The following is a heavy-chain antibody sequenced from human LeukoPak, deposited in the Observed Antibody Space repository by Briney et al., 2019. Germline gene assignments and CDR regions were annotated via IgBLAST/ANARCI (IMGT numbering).Heavy chain of an antibody. J-gene: IGHJ6*02. CDR3: AKDVRVGGGGMDV. CDR2: MYYDGISK. V-gene: IGHV3-33*06. Sequence: GRSLRLSCAASGFTFSSYGMHWVRQAPGKGLEWVAVMYYDGISKYYADSVKGRFTISRDNSKNTLYLQMNSLRGEDTAVYYCAKDVRVGGGGMDVWGQGTPVTVSS. D-gene: IGHD1-26*01. CDR1: GFTFSSYG.